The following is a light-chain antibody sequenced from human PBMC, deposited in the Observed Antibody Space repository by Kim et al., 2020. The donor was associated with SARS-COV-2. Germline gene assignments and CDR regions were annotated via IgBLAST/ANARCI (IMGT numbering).Light chain of an antibody. Sequence: ESPGQTASIPCSGDKLGDKYACWYQQKPGQSPVLVIYQDSKRPSGIPERFSGSNSGNTATLTISGTQAMDEADYYCQAWDSSTAVFGGGTQLTVL. CDR3: QAWDSSTAV. CDR2: QDS. J-gene: IGLJ3*02. V-gene: IGLV3-1*01. CDR1: KLGDKY.